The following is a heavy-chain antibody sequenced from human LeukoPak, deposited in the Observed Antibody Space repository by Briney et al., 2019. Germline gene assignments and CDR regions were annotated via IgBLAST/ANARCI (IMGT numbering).Heavy chain of an antibody. CDR2: VWSDGSNK. CDR1: GFTFSIYG. D-gene: IGHD1-26*01. Sequence: GGSLRLSCATSGFTFSIYGFHWVRQAPGRGLEWVGVVWSDGSNKNYADSVKGRSTISRDTSKNTLYLQMDSLRAEDTAVYYCARSGRYHEFDYWGQGTLVTVSS. J-gene: IGHJ4*02. V-gene: IGHV3-33*01. CDR3: ARSGRYHEFDY.